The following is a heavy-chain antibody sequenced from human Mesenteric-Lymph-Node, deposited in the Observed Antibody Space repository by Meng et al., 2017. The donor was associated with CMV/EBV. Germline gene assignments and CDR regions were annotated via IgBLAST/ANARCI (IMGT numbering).Heavy chain of an antibody. V-gene: IGHV3-15*05. CDR1: FSTAW. J-gene: IGHJ1*01. Sequence: FSTAWMSWVRQAPGKGLEWVGRIKSKTDGGTTDYAAPVKGRFTISRDDSTNTLYLQMNSLRAEDTAVYYCATPNVQMATLGAMDFQHWGQGTLVTVSS. CDR2: IKSKTDGGTT. D-gene: IGHD5-24*01. CDR3: ATPNVQMATLGAMDFQH.